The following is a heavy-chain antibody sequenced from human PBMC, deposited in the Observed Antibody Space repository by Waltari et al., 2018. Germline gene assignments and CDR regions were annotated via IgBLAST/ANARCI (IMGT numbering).Heavy chain of an antibody. J-gene: IGHJ4*02. CDR1: GYTFTSYD. D-gene: IGHD5-12*01. Sequence: QVQLVQYGAAVKTPGASVKVSCKASGYTFTSYDIHWVRQATGQGLEWMGWRNPNIGNTGYAQKFQGRVTITRNTSISTAYMELSSLRSEDTAVYYCARGFRGYSGLHFDYWGQGTLVTVSS. V-gene: IGHV1-8*03. CDR3: ARGFRGYSGLHFDY. CDR2: RNPNIGNT.